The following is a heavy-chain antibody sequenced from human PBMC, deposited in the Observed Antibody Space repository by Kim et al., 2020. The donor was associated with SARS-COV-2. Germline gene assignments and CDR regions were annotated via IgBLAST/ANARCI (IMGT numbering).Heavy chain of an antibody. Sequence: LSLTCAASGFTFSSYGMHWVRQAPGKGLEWVAVIWYDGSNKYYADCVKGRFTISRDNSKNTLYLQMNSLRAEDTAVYYCAREEYYDSSYDAFDIWGQGTMVTVSS. CDR3: AREEYYDSSYDAFDI. J-gene: IGHJ3*02. D-gene: IGHD3-22*01. V-gene: IGHV3-33*08. CDR2: IWYDGSNK. CDR1: GFTFSSYG.